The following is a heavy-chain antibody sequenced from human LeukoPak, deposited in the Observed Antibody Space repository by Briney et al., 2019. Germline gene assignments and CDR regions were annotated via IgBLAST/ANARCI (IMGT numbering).Heavy chain of an antibody. Sequence: GGSLRLSCAASGFTFSSHWMHWVRQAPGKGLVWVSRINSDGSSTSYADSVKGRFTISRDNAKNTLYLQMNSLRAEDTAVYYCAREGVRFLEYPFDYWGQGTLVTVSS. CDR1: GFTFSSHW. CDR3: AREGVRFLEYPFDY. D-gene: IGHD3-3*01. CDR2: INSDGSST. V-gene: IGHV3-74*01. J-gene: IGHJ4*02.